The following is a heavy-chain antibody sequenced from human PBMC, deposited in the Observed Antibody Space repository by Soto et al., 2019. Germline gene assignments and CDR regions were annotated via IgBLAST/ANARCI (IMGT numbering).Heavy chain of an antibody. CDR3: ARDQAYCSGGSCYSIPDY. CDR2: IYSGGST. CDR1: GFTVRNNY. V-gene: IGHV3-53*04. J-gene: IGHJ4*02. D-gene: IGHD2-15*01. Sequence: SGGALRLSCAAPGFTVRNNYMSWGRPAPGKGLEWVSVIYSGGSTYYADSVKGRFTISRHNSKNTLYLQMNSLRAEDTAVYYCARDQAYCSGGSCYSIPDYWGQGTLVTVSS.